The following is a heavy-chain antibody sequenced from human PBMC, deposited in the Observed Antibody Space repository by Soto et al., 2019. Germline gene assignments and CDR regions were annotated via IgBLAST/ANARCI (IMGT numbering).Heavy chain of an antibody. CDR2: ISDRGST. Sequence: SETLSLTCTVFGGSIDDYYWSWIRQSPGKGLEWIGHISDRGSTDYNPSLKSRVTISVDRSMKQFSLKVTSVTPADTAVYYCARDRWTARANWFDPWGQGTLVTVSS. CDR3: ARDRWTARANWFDP. V-gene: IGHV4-59*01. CDR1: GGSIDDYY. D-gene: IGHD3-16*02. J-gene: IGHJ5*02.